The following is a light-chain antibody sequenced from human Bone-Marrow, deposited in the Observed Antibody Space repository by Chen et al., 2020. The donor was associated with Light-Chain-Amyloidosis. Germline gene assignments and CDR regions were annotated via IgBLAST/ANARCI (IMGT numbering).Light chain of an antibody. Sequence: ILLTQSPATLSLSPGERATLSCRVSQSVGTSLAWYKQKPGQAPRLLIYDASDRATGIPARFSGSGSGTDFTLTISNLQPEDFAVYYCQQRSDWYTFGQGTKLEIK. CDR3: QQRSDWYT. CDR1: QSVGTS. V-gene: IGKV3-11*01. J-gene: IGKJ2*01. CDR2: DAS.